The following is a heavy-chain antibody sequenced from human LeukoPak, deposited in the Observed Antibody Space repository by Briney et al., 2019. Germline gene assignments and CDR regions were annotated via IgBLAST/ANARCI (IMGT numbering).Heavy chain of an antibody. CDR3: ARDRGKLKRYGDYDGGFDY. Sequence: RTSETLSLTCTVSGYSISTGYYWDWIRQPPGKGLEWIGTFYHGGSTYYNPSLKSRVTISVDTSKKQFSLKLSSVTAADTAVYYCARDRGKLKRYGDYDGGFDYWGQGTLVTVSS. CDR2: FYHGGST. V-gene: IGHV4-38-2*02. CDR1: GYSISTGYY. J-gene: IGHJ4*02. D-gene: IGHD5-12*01.